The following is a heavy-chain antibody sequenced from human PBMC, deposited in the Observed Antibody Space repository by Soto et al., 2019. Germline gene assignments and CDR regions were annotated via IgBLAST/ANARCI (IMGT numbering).Heavy chain of an antibody. CDR2: IYTSGST. CDR3: ARVKLYSSGSNMFDP. J-gene: IGHJ5*02. CDR1: GGSISSYY. V-gene: IGHV4-4*07. D-gene: IGHD6-19*01. Sequence: SETLSLTCTVSGGSISSYYWSWIRQPAGKGLGWIGRIYTSGSTNYNPSLKSRVTMSVDTSKNQFSLKLSSVTAADTAVYYCARVKLYSSGSNMFDPWGQGTLVTVSS.